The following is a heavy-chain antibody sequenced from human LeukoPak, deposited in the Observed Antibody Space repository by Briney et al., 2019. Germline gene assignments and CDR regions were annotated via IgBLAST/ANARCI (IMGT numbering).Heavy chain of an antibody. CDR3: ARADSGSYFFYGRLPGY. J-gene: IGHJ4*02. CDR2: INPSGGST. CDR1: GYTFTSYY. Sequence: ASVKVSCKASGYTFTSYYMHWVRQAPGQGLEWMGIINPSGGSTSYAQKFQGRVTMTRDTSTSTVYMELSSLRSEDTAVYYCARADSGSYFFYGRLPGYWGQGTLVTVSS. D-gene: IGHD1-26*01. V-gene: IGHV1-46*01.